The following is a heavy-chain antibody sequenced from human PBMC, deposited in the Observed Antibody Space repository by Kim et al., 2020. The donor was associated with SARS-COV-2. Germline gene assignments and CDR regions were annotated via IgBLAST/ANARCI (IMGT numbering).Heavy chain of an antibody. J-gene: IGHJ4*02. CDR3: ARRIIEYGRYYFDY. V-gene: IGHV5-51*01. Sequence: SPSFQGQVTISADKSISTAYLQWSSLKASDTAMYYCARRIIEYGRYYFDYWGQGTLVTVSS. D-gene: IGHD3-10*01.